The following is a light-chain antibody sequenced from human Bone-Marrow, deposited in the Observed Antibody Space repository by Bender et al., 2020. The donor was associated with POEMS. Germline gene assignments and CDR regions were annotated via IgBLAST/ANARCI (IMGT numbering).Light chain of an antibody. J-gene: IGLJ2*01. CDR2: QDT. CDR1: ALGDKY. Sequence: SYEVTQPPSVSVSPGQTARITCSGDALGDKYVAWYQQKPGQSPVLVIYQDTKRPSGIPERFSGSNSGNTATLTISGTQAMDEADYYCQAWDTYSVIFGGGTKLTVL. CDR3: QAWDTYSVI. V-gene: IGLV3-1*01.